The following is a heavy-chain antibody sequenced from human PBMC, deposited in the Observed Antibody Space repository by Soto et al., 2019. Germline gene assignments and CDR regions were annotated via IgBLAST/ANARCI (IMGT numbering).Heavy chain of an antibody. D-gene: IGHD2-2*01. CDR2: ISAAGGSA. CDR1: GFTFSSYG. Sequence: EVQLLESGGGLVQPGGSLRVSCAASGFTFSSYGMSWVRQAPGKGLEWVSSISAAGGSAYYADPVKGRFTIPRDNSKNTLYLQMNSLRAEDTAVYYCAKPPPYCSSNTCYFPFDSWGQGTLVTVSS. J-gene: IGHJ5*01. V-gene: IGHV3-23*01. CDR3: AKPPPYCSSNTCYFPFDS.